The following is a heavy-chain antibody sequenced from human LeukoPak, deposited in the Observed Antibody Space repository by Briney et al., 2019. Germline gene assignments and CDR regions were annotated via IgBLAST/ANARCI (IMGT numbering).Heavy chain of an antibody. CDR1: GFTVSSNY. D-gene: IGHD6-19*01. V-gene: IGHV3-53*01. J-gene: IGHJ5*02. Sequence: GGSLRPSCAASGFTVSSNYMSWVRQAPGKGLEWVSVIDTSGGTYYADSVKGRFTISRDNSKNTLYLQMNSLRAEDTAVYYCARGYSSGGGPFDRWGQGTLVTVSS. CDR3: ARGYSSGGGPFDR. CDR2: IDTSGGT.